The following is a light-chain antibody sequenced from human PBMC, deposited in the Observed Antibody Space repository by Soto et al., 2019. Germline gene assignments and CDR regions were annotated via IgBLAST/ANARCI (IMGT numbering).Light chain of an antibody. CDR3: MLSYGGAR. Sequence: QAVVTQEPSMTVSPGGTVTLTCASSAGAVTSGLYPYWFQQRPGQAPRILIYDTNKRQSWTPARFSGSVVGDKAALTLSDAQPEDEADYYCMLSYGGARFGGGTKLTVL. CDR2: DTN. CDR1: AGAVTSGLY. J-gene: IGLJ2*01. V-gene: IGLV7-46*01.